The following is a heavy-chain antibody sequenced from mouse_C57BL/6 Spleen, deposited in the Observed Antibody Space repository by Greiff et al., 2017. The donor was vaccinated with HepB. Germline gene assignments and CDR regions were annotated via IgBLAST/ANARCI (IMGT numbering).Heavy chain of an antibody. CDR1: GYTFTSYW. Sequence: VQLQQPGAELVKPGASVKMSCKASGYTFTSYWITWVKQTPGQGLEWIGDIYPGSGSTNYNEKFKSKATLTVDTSSSTAYMQLSSLTSEDSAVYYCARGHDGYYYFDYWGQGTTLTVSS. CDR3: ARGHDGYYYFDY. J-gene: IGHJ2*01. V-gene: IGHV1-55*01. CDR2: IYPGSGST. D-gene: IGHD2-3*01.